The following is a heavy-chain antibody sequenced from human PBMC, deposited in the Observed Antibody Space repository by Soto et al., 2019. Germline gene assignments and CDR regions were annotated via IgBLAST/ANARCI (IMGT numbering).Heavy chain of an antibody. CDR1: GYTFTNYW. Sequence: GESLKISCKGSGYTFTNYWIGWVRQMPGKGLEWMGIIDPSDSDTRYSPSLQGQVTISADKSISTAYLQLNSLKASDTAMYYCGRHAGGSWKGDYFDYWGQGILVTVSS. D-gene: IGHD1-1*01. CDR3: GRHAGGSWKGDYFDY. J-gene: IGHJ4*02. V-gene: IGHV5-51*01. CDR2: IDPSDSDT.